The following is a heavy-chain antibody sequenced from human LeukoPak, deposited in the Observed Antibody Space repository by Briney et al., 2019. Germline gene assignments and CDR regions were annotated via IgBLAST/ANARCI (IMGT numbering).Heavy chain of an antibody. CDR1: GFTFSTYA. Sequence: GGSLRLSCAASGFTFSTYAMTWVRQAPGRGLEWVSTITANAGGTYYADSVKGRFTISRDNSENTLNLQMNSLRAEDTAVYYCARGWGNFDYWGQGTLVTVSS. V-gene: IGHV3-23*01. CDR2: ITANAGGT. CDR3: ARGWGNFDY. J-gene: IGHJ4*02. D-gene: IGHD3-16*01.